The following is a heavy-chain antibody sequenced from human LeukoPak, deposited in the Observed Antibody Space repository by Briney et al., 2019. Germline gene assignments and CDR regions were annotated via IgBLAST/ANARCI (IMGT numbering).Heavy chain of an antibody. Sequence: SETLSLTCAVYGGSFSGYYWSWIRQPPGKGLEWIGEINHSGSTNYNPSLKCRVTISVDTSKNQFSLKLSSVTAADTAVYYCARTRRYCSSTSCKVYYYYYYMDVWGKGTTVTVSS. D-gene: IGHD2-2*01. J-gene: IGHJ6*03. V-gene: IGHV4-34*01. CDR2: INHSGST. CDR3: ARTRRYCSSTSCKVYYYYYYMDV. CDR1: GGSFSGYY.